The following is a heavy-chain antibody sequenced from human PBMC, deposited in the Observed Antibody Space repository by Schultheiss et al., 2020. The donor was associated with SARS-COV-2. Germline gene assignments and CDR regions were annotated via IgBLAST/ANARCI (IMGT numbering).Heavy chain of an antibody. CDR3: ARGVPIAAAGTNFFDY. CDR2: IYYSGST. J-gene: IGHJ4*02. Sequence: SETLSLTCAVYGGSFSGYYWSWIRQPPGKGLEWIGYIYYSGSTNYNPSLKSRVTISVDTSKNQFSLKLSSVTAADTDVYYCARGVPIAAAGTNFFDYWGQGTLVTVSS. V-gene: IGHV4-34*01. CDR1: GGSFSGYY. D-gene: IGHD6-13*01.